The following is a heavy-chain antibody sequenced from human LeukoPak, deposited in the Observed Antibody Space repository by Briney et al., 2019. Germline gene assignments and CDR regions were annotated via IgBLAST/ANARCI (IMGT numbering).Heavy chain of an antibody. CDR2: ISGDGGST. CDR3: VKKSGRPY. CDR1: GFTFSSYW. J-gene: IGHJ4*02. V-gene: IGHV3-43*02. D-gene: IGHD1-26*01. Sequence: GGSLRLSCAASGFTFSSYWMHWVRQAPGKGLEWVSVISGDGGSTNYADSVKGRFTTSRDNSRNSLYLQMNSLRIEDTTLYYCVKKSGRPYWGQGTLVTVSS.